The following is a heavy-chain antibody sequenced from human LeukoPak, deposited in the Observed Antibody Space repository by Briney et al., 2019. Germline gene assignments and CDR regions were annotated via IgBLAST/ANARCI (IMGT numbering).Heavy chain of an antibody. CDR2: IYPGDSDT. J-gene: IGHJ4*02. CDR3: ARQYYDSSGYYPYFDY. D-gene: IGHD3-22*01. V-gene: IGHV5-51*01. CDR1: GYSFTSYW. Sequence: GESLKISCKGSGYSFTSYWIAWVRQMPGKGLEWMGIIYPGDSDTRYSPSFQGQVTISADKSISTAYLQWSSLKASDTAMYYCARQYYDSSGYYPYFDYWGQGTLVTVSS.